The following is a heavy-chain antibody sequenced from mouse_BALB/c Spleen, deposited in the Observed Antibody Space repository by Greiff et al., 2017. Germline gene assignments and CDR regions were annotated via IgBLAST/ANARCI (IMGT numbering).Heavy chain of an antibody. Sequence: EVKLVESGGGLVKPGGSLKLSCAASGFAFSSYDMSWVRQTPEKRLEWVAYISSGGGSTYYPDTVKGRFTISRDNAKNTLYLQMSSLKSEDTAMYYCARRELTPYFDYWGQGTTLTVSS. J-gene: IGHJ2*01. CDR2: ISSGGGST. V-gene: IGHV5-12-1*01. D-gene: IGHD4-1*01. CDR3: ARRELTPYFDY. CDR1: GFAFSSYD.